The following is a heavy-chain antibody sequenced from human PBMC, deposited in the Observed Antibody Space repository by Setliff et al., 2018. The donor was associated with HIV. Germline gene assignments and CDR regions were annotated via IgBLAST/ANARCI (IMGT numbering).Heavy chain of an antibody. CDR2: ISESGDSI. V-gene: IGHV3-23*01. J-gene: IGHJ6*04. D-gene: IGHD3-3*01. CDR3: AKGPHLPWSPGMDV. CDR1: GFVFGSFV. Sequence: GESLKISCAASGFVFGSFVMSWVRQTPGKGLEWVSGISESGDSIYYGDSVKGRFTISRDNSKSTLFLQMNNLRAEDTALYFCAKGPHLPWSPGMDVWGKGTTVTVSS.